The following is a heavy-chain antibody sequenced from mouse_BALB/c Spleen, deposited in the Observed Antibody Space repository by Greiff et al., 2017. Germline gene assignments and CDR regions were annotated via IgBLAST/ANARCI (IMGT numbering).Heavy chain of an antibody. J-gene: IGHJ4*01. CDR3: ARSGIYYGSSIYAMDY. D-gene: IGHD1-1*01. V-gene: IGHV5-17*02. CDR2: ISSGSSTL. CDR1: GFTFSSFG. Sequence: EVKVVESGGGLVQPGGSRKLSCAASGFTFSSFGMHWVRQAPEKGLEWVADISSGSSTLYYADTVKGRFTISRDNPKNTLFLQMTSLRSEDTAMYYCARSGIYYGSSIYAMDYWGQGTSVTVSS.